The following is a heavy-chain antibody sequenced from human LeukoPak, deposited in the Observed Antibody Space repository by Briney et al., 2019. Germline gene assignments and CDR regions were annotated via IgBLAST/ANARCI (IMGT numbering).Heavy chain of an antibody. Sequence: SETPSLTCTVSGGSISSYYWSWIRQPPGKGLEWIGYIYYSGSTNYNPSLKSRVTISVDTSKNQFSLKLSSVTAADTAVYYCARDQIADYGGNSGDAFDIWGQGTMVTVSS. V-gene: IGHV4-59*01. J-gene: IGHJ3*02. CDR3: ARDQIADYGGNSGDAFDI. CDR2: IYYSGST. D-gene: IGHD4-23*01. CDR1: GGSISSYY.